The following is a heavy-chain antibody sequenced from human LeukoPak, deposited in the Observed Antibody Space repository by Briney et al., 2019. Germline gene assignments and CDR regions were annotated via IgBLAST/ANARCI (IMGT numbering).Heavy chain of an antibody. CDR3: ARDRVTMIVVVIGYYFDH. V-gene: IGHV3-30-3*01. CDR1: GFTFSSYA. D-gene: IGHD3-22*01. CDR2: ISYDGSNK. J-gene: IGHJ4*02. Sequence: GRSLRLSCAASGFTFSSYAMHWVRQAPGKGLEWVAVISYDGSNKYYADSVKGRFTISRDNSKNTLYLQMNSLRAEDTAVYYCARDRVTMIVVVIGYYFDHWGQGTLVTVSS.